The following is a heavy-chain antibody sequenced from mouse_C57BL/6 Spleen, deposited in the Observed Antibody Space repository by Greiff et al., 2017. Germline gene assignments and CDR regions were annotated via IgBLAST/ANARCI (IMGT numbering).Heavy chain of an antibody. J-gene: IGHJ4*01. D-gene: IGHD2-1*01. V-gene: IGHV1-69*01. CDR2: IDPSDSYT. Sequence: VQLQQPGAELVMPGASVKLSCKASGYTFTSYWMHWVKQRPGQGLEWIGEIDPSDSYTNYNQKFKGKSTLTVDKSSSTAYMQLSSLTSEDSAVYYCAFYYGNYGGFAMDYWGQGTSVSVSS. CDR1: GYTFTSYW. CDR3: AFYYGNYGGFAMDY.